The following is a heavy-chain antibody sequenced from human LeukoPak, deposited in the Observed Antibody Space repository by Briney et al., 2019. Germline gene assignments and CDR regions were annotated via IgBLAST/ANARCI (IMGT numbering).Heavy chain of an antibody. V-gene: IGHV1-69*05. CDR1: GYTFTSYA. J-gene: IGHJ6*03. Sequence: ASVKVSCKASGYTFTSYAMNWVRQAPGQGLEWMGGIIPIFGTPNYAQKFQGRVTITTDESTNTAYMELSSLRSEDTAVYYCARDKGVPAARYYYYYMDVWGKGTTVTVSS. CDR3: ARDKGVPAARYYYYYMDV. D-gene: IGHD2-2*01. CDR2: IIPIFGTP.